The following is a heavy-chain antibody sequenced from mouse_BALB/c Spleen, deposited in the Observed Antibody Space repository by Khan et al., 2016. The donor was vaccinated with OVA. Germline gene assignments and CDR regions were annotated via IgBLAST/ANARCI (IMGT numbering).Heavy chain of an antibody. CDR3: ARANSYGRSCYAMDY. CDR1: GYTFTSYW. CDR2: IAPGSSNA. D-gene: IGHD1-1*01. V-gene: IGHV1S41*01. Sequence: DLVKPGASVNLSCKASGYTFTSYWINWIKQRPGQGLEWIGRIAPGSSNAYYNDMFKDKATLTVDTSSSTAYIQLSSLSSGDAAVYFCARANSYGRSCYAMDYWGQGTSVTVSS. J-gene: IGHJ4*01.